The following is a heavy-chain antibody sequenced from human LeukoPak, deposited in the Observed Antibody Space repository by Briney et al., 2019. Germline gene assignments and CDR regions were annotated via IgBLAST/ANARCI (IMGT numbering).Heavy chain of an antibody. CDR2: IWSDGSSK. J-gene: IGHJ3*02. V-gene: IGHV3-33*01. Sequence: GGSLRLSCAASGFTFNSYGMHWVRQAPGKGLEWVALIWSDGSSKYYGDSVKGRFTISRDNSKNTLYLQMNSLRAEDTAVYYCARDGYANDAFDIWGQGTMVTVSS. D-gene: IGHD5-12*01. CDR1: GFTFNSYG. CDR3: ARDGYANDAFDI.